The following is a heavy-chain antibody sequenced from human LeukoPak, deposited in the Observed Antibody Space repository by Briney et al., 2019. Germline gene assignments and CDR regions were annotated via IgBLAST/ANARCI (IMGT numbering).Heavy chain of an antibody. V-gene: IGHV2-26*01. CDR3: ARITGYGGDSGYYFDY. D-gene: IGHD4-23*01. Sequence: SGPGLLQPTETLTLTCTVSGFSLSNARMGVSWIRQPPGKALEWLAHIFSSDEKSYSTSLKSRLTISKDTSKSQVVLTMTNMDPVDTATYYCARITGYGGDSGYYFDYWGQGTLVTVSS. CDR2: IFSSDEK. J-gene: IGHJ4*02. CDR1: GFSLSNARMG.